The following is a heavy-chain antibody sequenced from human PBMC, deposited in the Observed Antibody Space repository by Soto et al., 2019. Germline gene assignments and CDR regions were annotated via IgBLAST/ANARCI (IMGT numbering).Heavy chain of an antibody. CDR3: ASRHYGMDV. V-gene: IGHV3-21*01. CDR1: GFTFSSYS. Sequence: VGSLRLSCAASGFTFSSYSMNWVRQAPGKGLEWVSPITSSSSYIYYADSVKGRFTISRDNAKNSLYLQMNSLRAEDTAVYYYASRHYGMDVWGQGTTVTVSS. CDR2: ITSSSSYI. J-gene: IGHJ6*02.